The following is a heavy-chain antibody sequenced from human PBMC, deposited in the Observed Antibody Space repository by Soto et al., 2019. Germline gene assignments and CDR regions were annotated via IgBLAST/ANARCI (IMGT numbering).Heavy chain of an antibody. CDR2: MWYDGSYS. CDR3: AREADALDF. Sequence: QVLLLESGGGVVQPGTSLRLSCAASGFTFRKHVMHWVRQSPGKGLEWLAAMWYDGSYSYQADSVRGRLTFSRDNSKNTVYVQMNDLRPEVTAVYYCAREADALDFWGQGTMVIVSS. J-gene: IGHJ3*01. CDR1: GFTFRKHV. V-gene: IGHV3-33*01.